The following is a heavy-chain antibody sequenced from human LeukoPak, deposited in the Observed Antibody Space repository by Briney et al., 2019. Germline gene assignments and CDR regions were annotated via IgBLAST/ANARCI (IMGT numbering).Heavy chain of an antibody. D-gene: IGHD3-3*01. CDR2: INQDGSEK. CDR1: GFTLSSYW. CDR3: ARDQGTIFGVVIIVAPFDY. J-gene: IGHJ4*02. Sequence: PGGSLRLSCAASGFTLSSYWMSWVRQAPAKGLDGVANINQDGSEKYYVDSVKGPFTISRENAKNPLYLQMNRLSAEDTAVYYCARDQGTIFGVVIIVAPFDYWGQGTLVTVSS. V-gene: IGHV3-7*01.